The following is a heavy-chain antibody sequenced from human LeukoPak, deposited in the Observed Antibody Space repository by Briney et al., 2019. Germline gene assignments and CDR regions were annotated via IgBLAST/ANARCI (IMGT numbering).Heavy chain of an antibody. V-gene: IGHV3-48*01. CDR2: ISSSSSTI. Sequence: PGGSLRLSCTASGFTFSSYSMNWVRQAPGKGLEWVSYISSSSSTIYYADSVKGRFTISRDNAKNSLYLQMNSLRAEDTAVYYCARDRDYSSSWSYYFDYWGQGNLVTVSS. D-gene: IGHD6-13*01. J-gene: IGHJ4*02. CDR3: ARDRDYSSSWSYYFDY. CDR1: GFTFSSYS.